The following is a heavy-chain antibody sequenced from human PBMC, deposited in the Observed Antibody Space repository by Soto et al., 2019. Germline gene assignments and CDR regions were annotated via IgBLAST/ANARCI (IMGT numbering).Heavy chain of an antibody. CDR3: AMIEDGRDGYNYYYYYGMDV. CDR1: GGTFSSYA. V-gene: IGHV1-69*12. Sequence: QVQLVQSGAEVKKPGSSVKVSCKASGGTFSSYAISWVRQAPGQGLEWMGGIIPIFGTANYAQKFQGRVRITADESTCTDYMELSSLRYEETALCYCAMIEDGRDGYNYYYYYGMDVWGQGTTFTVYS. D-gene: IGHD5-12*01. CDR2: IIPIFGTA. J-gene: IGHJ6*02.